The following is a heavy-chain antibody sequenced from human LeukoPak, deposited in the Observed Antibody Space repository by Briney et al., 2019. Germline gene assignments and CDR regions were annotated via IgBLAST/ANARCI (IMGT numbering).Heavy chain of an antibody. CDR1: GYTFTSYG. CDR2: INPNSGGT. J-gene: IGHJ4*02. CDR3: ARDPTVYSSSWCFDY. D-gene: IGHD6-13*01. V-gene: IGHV1-18*01. Sequence: ASVKVSCKASGYTFTSYGISWVRQAPGQGLEWMGWINPNSGGTNYAQKLQGRVTMTTDTSTSTAYMELRSLRSDDTAVYYCARDPTVYSSSWCFDYWGQGTLVTVSS.